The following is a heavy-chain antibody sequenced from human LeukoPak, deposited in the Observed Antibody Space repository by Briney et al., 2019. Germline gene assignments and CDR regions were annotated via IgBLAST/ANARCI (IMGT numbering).Heavy chain of an antibody. CDR2: LTGSDDST. J-gene: IGHJ6*03. V-gene: IGHV3-23*01. CDR1: GFTFSSYG. Sequence: AGGSLRLSCAASGFTFSSYGMSWVRQAPGKGLEWVSALTGSDDSTYYADSVKGRFTISRDNSKNTLYLQMHSLRAEDTAVYYCAKREYWVPAHYYYYYMDVWGKGTTVTVSS. CDR3: AKREYWVPAHYYYYYMDV. D-gene: IGHD2-8*02.